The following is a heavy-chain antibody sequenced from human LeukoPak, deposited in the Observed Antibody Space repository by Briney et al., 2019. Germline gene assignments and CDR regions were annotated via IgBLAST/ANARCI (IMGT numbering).Heavy chain of an antibody. J-gene: IGHJ4*02. V-gene: IGHV3-64D*09. Sequence: PGRSLRLSCSASGFTFNNYPMHWVRQTPGTGLEYVSRISSNGGSTYCADSVKGRFTISRDNSKNTLYLQMSSLKSEETAVYYCVKARGSAYYAFDYWGQGTLVTVSS. D-gene: IGHD3-22*01. CDR3: VKARGSAYYAFDY. CDR2: ISSNGGST. CDR1: GFTFNNYP.